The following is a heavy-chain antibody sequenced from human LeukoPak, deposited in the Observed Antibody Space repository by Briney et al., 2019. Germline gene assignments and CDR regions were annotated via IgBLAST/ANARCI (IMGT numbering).Heavy chain of an antibody. V-gene: IGHV3-53*01. CDR1: GFTVSSNY. CDR3: AKVSGGGLYYDGMDV. J-gene: IGHJ6*02. Sequence: GGSLRLSCAASGFTVSSNYMSWVRQAPGKGLEWVSVIYSCGSTYYADSVKGRFTISRDNSKNTLYLQMNSLRAEDTAVYYCAKVSGGGLYYDGMDVWGQGTTVTVSS. CDR2: IYSCGST. D-gene: IGHD1-14*01.